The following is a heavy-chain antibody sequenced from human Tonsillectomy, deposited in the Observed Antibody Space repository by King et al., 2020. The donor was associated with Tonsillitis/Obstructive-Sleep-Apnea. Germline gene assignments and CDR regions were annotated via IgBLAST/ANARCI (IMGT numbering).Heavy chain of an antibody. CDR3: ARGDPTYPEAFDY. D-gene: IGHD2-2*01. CDR1: GGSFSDCY. Sequence: VQLQQWGAGLLKPSETLSLTCAVYGGSFSDCYWNCIRQPPGKGLEWIGEISHSGSTNYNPSLKSRVTISVDTSKNQFSLKLSSVTAADTSVYYCARGDPTYPEAFDYWGQGTLVTVSS. CDR2: ISHSGST. J-gene: IGHJ4*02. V-gene: IGHV4-34*01.